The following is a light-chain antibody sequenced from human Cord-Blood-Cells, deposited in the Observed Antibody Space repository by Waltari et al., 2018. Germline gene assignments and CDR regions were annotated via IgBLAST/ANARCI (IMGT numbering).Light chain of an antibody. Sequence: QSALTQPPSASGSPGQSVTISCTGTSSHVGGYNYVSWYQQHPGKAPKLMIYEVSKRPSGVPDRFPGPKSGNTASLTVSGLQAEDEADYYCSSYAGSNNLVFGGGTKLTVL. CDR1: SSHVGGYNY. J-gene: IGLJ3*02. CDR2: EVS. V-gene: IGLV2-8*01. CDR3: SSYAGSNNLV.